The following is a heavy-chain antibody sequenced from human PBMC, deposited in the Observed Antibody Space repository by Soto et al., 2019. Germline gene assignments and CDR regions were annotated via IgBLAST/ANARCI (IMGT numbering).Heavy chain of an antibody. D-gene: IGHD1-20*01. J-gene: IGHJ3*02. CDR3: AKDRVNHNSVWDPFDI. Sequence: PGGSLILSCAASGFTVSIFAMSWVRQAPGKGLEWVSGMGGSNDDTYYADSVKGRFTISRDNSKNTLFLQMNSLRAEDTAVYYCAKDRVNHNSVWDPFDIWGQGTMVTVSS. CDR2: MGGSNDDT. V-gene: IGHV3-23*01. CDR1: GFTVSIFA.